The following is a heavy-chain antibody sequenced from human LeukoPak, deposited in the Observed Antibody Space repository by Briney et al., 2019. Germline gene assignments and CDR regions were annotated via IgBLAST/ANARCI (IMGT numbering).Heavy chain of an antibody. Sequence: SETPSLTCNVSGGSFSGYFWSWIRQPAGKGLEWIGRIYTSGSTNYNPSLKSRVIMSVDTSKNQFSLNLSSVTAADTAVYYCARVGGMVRGANIDLMDVWGQGTTVTVSS. CDR2: IYTSGST. CDR1: GGSFSGYF. V-gene: IGHV4-4*07. J-gene: IGHJ6*02. CDR3: ARVGGMVRGANIDLMDV. D-gene: IGHD3-10*01.